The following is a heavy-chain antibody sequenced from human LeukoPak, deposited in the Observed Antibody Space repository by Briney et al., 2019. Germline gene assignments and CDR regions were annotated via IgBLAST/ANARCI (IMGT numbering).Heavy chain of an antibody. D-gene: IGHD3-22*01. CDR3: AREMYYYDSSGYFADY. CDR2: IKQDGSEK. V-gene: IGHV3-7*01. J-gene: IGHJ4*02. CDR1: GFTFSSYW. Sequence: PGGSLRLSCAASGFTFSSYWMSWVRQAPGKGLEWVANIKQDGSEKYYVDSVKGRFTISRDNAKNLLYLQMNSLRAEDTAVYYCAREMYYYDSSGYFADYWGQGTLVTVSS.